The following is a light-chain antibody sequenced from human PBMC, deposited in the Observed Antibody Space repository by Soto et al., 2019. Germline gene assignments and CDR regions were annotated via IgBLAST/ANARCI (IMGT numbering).Light chain of an antibody. CDR2: GNS. V-gene: IGLV1-40*01. CDR1: SYNIGAGYD. CDR3: QSYDSSLSGVV. J-gene: IGLJ2*01. Sequence: QSVLTQPPSVSGAPGQRVTISCTGSSYNIGAGYDVHWYQQLPGTAPKLLIYGNSNRPSGVPDRFSGYKSGTSASLAITGLQAEYEADYYGQSYDSSLSGVVFGGGTKLTVL.